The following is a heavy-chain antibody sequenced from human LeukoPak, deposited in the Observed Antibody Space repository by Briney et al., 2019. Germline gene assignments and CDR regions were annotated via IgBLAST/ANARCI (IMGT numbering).Heavy chain of an antibody. V-gene: IGHV3-23*01. CDR3: AKDYIVVVPAAMGTDGMDV. CDR2: ISGSGGST. D-gene: IGHD2-2*01. J-gene: IGHJ6*04. CDR1: GFTFSSCA. Sequence: PGGSLRLSCAASGFTFSSCAMSWVRQAPGKGLEWVSAISGSGGSTYYADSVKGRFTISRDNSKNTLYLQMNSLKAEDTAVYYCAKDYIVVVPAAMGTDGMDVWGKGTTVTVSS.